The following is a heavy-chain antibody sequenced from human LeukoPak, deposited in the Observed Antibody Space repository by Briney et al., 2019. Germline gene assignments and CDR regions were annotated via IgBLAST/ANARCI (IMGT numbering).Heavy chain of an antibody. CDR3: ARRVVGYFDY. J-gene: IGHJ4*02. CDR1: GFTVSSNY. D-gene: IGHD2-2*01. Sequence: GGSLRLSCAASGFTVSSNYMSWVRQAPGKGLEWVSVIYSGGSTYYADSVKGRFTISRDNSKNTLYLQMNSLRAEDTAVYYRARRVVGYFDYWGQGTLVTVSS. CDR2: IYSGGST. V-gene: IGHV3-53*01.